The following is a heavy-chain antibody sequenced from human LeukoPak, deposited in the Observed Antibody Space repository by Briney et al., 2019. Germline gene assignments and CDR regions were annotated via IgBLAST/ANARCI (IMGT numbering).Heavy chain of an antibody. CDR3: VKRSGLYFDY. D-gene: IGHD1-26*01. V-gene: IGHV3-33*06. CDR1: GFTFSSFG. Sequence: GGSLRLSCAASGFTFSSFGMHWVRQAPGKGLEWVAVIWYDASNKYYADSVKGRFTISRDNSKNTLFLQMNSLRDDDTAVYYCVKRSGLYFDYWGQGTLVTVSS. J-gene: IGHJ4*02. CDR2: IWYDASNK.